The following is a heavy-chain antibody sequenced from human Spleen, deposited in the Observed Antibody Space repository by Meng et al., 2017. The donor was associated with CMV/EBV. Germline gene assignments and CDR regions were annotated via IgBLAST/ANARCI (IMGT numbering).Heavy chain of an antibody. CDR2: ISDSGVL. V-gene: IGHV3-69-1*01. CDR3: ASLGGLNWSSRYYFDP. D-gene: IGHD1-26*01. CDR1: VSPLRLYT. Sequence: SVSPLRLYTMNWVPQAPGKWLEWVSHISDSGVLYYADSVKGRFTISRDNAKNSLYLQMTRLRVEDTGIYYCASLGGLNWSSRYYFDPWGQGTLVTVSS. J-gene: IGHJ4*02.